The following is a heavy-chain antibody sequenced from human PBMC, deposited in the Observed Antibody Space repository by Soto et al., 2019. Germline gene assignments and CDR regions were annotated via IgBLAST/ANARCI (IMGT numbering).Heavy chain of an antibody. CDR2: INPSGGST. V-gene: IGHV1-46*03. CDR1: GYTFTSYY. J-gene: IGHJ6*03. CDR3: ARGTQAGVGVYYYYYMDV. D-gene: IGHD3-22*01. Sequence: ASVKVSCKASGYTFTSYYMHWVRQAPGQGLEWMGIINPSGGSTSYAQKFQGRVTMTRDTSTSTVYMELSSLRSEDTAVYYCARGTQAGVGVYYYYYMDVWGKGTTVTVSS.